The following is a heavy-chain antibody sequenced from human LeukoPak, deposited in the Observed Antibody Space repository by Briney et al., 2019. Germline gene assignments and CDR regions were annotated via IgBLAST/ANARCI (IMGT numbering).Heavy chain of an antibody. Sequence: GRSLRLSCAASGFTFSSYAMHWVRQAPGKGLEWVAVISYDGSNKYYADSVKGRFTISRDNSKNTLYLQMNSLRAEDTAVYYCARSSGYYYTGLDYWGQGTLVTVSS. D-gene: IGHD3-22*01. CDR2: ISYDGSNK. CDR3: ARSSGYYYTGLDY. V-gene: IGHV3-30*04. J-gene: IGHJ4*02. CDR1: GFTFSSYA.